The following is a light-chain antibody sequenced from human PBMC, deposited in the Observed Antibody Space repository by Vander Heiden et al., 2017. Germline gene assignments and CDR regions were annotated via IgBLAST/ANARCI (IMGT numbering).Light chain of an antibody. J-gene: IGLJ2*01. CDR3: CSYAGSSTHVV. V-gene: IGLV2-23*02. Sequence: QSALTQPASVSGSPGPSLTISCTGTSSDVGSYNLVSWYQQHPGKAPKLMIYEVSKRPSGVSNRFSGSKSGNTASLTISGLQAEDEADYYCCSYAGSSTHVVFGGGTKLTVL. CDR1: SSDVGSYNL. CDR2: EVS.